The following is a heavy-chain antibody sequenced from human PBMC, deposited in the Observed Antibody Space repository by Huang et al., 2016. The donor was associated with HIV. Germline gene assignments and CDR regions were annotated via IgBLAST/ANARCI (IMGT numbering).Heavy chain of an antibody. CDR3: ARVFAASDY. J-gene: IGHJ4*02. CDR2: ITSGRTYT. CDR1: GFTFSSYS. Sequence: EVQLVESGGGLVKPGGSLRLSCAASGFTFSSYSMNWVRQATGKGPEWVSSITSGRTYTDYADSVKGRFTISRDNAKNSLYLQMNNLRGEDTAVYYCARVFAASDYWGQGTLVTVSS. D-gene: IGHD2-15*01. V-gene: IGHV3-21*01.